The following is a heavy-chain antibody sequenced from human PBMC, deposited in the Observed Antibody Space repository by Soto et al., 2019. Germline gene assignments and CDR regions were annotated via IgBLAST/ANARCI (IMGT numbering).Heavy chain of an antibody. V-gene: IGHV2-5*01. CDR1: GFSLSTSGVG. J-gene: IGHJ5*02. D-gene: IGHD3-10*01. CDR2: IYWNEDK. Sequence: QITLKESGPTLVKPTQTLTLTCTFSGFSLSTSGVGVGWIRQPPGKALEWLALIYWNEDKRYSPSLKSRLTITKDTSKNQVVLRMTNMDPVDTAKYYCAHRSWDYHGSGNYNWFDPWGQGTLVTVSS. CDR3: AHRSWDYHGSGNYNWFDP.